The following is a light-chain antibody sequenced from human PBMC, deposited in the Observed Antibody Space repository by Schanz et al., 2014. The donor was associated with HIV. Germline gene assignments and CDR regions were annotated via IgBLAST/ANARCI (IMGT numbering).Light chain of an antibody. J-gene: IGKJ1*01. Sequence: EIVMTQSPATLSVSPGERATLSCRASQSVSSNLAWYQQKPGQAPRLLIYGASTRATGIPARFSGRGSGTEFTLTISSLQSEDFAVYYCQQYNNWPRTFGQGTKVEF. CDR1: QSVSSN. V-gene: IGKV3-15*01. CDR3: QQYNNWPRT. CDR2: GAS.